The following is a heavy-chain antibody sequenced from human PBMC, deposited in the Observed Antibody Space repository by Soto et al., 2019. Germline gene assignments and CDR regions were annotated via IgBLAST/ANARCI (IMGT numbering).Heavy chain of an antibody. Sequence: ASVKVSCKASGYTFTSYAMHWVRQAPGQRLEWMGWINAVNGNTKYSQKFQGRVTITRDTSASTAYMELSSLRSEDTAVYYCARERGSGSYFYADYWGQGTLVTVSS. CDR1: GYTFTSYA. V-gene: IGHV1-3*01. J-gene: IGHJ4*02. D-gene: IGHD1-26*01. CDR2: INAVNGNT. CDR3: ARERGSGSYFYADY.